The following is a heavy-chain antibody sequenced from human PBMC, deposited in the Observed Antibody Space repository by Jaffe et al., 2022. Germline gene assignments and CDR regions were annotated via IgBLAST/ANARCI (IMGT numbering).Heavy chain of an antibody. CDR1: GFMFSSYS. Sequence: EVLLEESGGGLVQPGGSLRLSCVASGFMFSSYSMIWVRQAPGKGLEWVSSISRTGSAKDYADSVKGRFTISRDNDKKSLFLHMTSLRAEDTGFYYCASPRSFDFWSGSEGGFDYWGQGALVTVSS. J-gene: IGHJ4*02. CDR3: ASPRSFDFWSGSEGGFDY. V-gene: IGHV3-48*01. D-gene: IGHD3-3*01. CDR2: ISRTGSAK.